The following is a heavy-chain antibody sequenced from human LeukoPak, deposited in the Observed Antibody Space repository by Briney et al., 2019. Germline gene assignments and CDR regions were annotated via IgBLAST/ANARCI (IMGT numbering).Heavy chain of an antibody. D-gene: IGHD2-15*01. CDR2: ISSGSGHI. Sequence: PGGSLRLSCAASGFTFSSYAMSRVRQAPGKGLEWVSFISSGSGHIYYADSLQGRFTISRDNAKNSLYLQMNSLRAEDTAIYYCARVFSGSDYWGQGTPVTVSS. CDR1: GFTFSSYA. CDR3: ARVFSGSDY. V-gene: IGHV3-21*01. J-gene: IGHJ4*02.